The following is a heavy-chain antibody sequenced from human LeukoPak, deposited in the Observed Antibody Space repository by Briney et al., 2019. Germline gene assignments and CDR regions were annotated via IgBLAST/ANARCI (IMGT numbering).Heavy chain of an antibody. CDR1: GYSFTNYD. CDR3: ARNPRGLYNWFDP. CDR2: MNPNTGNT. V-gene: IGHV1-8*01. J-gene: IGHJ5*02. Sequence: ASVTVSCKASGYSFTNYDINWLRHATGQGLEWMGWMNPNTGNTGYAQNFQGRVTITRNTSISTAYMELSSLRSEDTAVYYCARNPRGLYNWFDPWGQGTLVIVSS.